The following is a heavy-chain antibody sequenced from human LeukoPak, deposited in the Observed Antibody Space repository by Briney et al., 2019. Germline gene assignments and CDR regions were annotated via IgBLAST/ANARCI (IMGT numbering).Heavy chain of an antibody. Sequence: GGSLRLSCAASGFTFSSYSMSWVRQAPGKGLEWVSAISGSGGSTYYADSVKGRFTISRDNSKNTLYLQMNSLRAGDTAVYYCAKGSSSEPFYSWGQGTLVTVSS. CDR3: AKGSSSEPFYS. CDR2: ISGSGGST. J-gene: IGHJ4*02. V-gene: IGHV3-23*01. CDR1: GFTFSSYS. D-gene: IGHD1-26*01.